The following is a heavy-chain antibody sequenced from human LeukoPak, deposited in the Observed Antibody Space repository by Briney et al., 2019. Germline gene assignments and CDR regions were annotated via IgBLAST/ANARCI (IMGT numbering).Heavy chain of an antibody. V-gene: IGHV3-48*01. J-gene: IGHJ4*02. CDR2: ISSSSSTI. Sequence: PGGSLRLSCAASGFTFSSYSMNWVRQAPGKGLEWVSYISSSSSTIYYADSVKGRFTISRDNAKNSLYLQMNSLRAEDTAVYYCARDPPGVGAPPPHFDYWGQGTLVTVSS. CDR1: GFTFSSYS. CDR3: ARDPPGVGAPPPHFDY. D-gene: IGHD1-26*01.